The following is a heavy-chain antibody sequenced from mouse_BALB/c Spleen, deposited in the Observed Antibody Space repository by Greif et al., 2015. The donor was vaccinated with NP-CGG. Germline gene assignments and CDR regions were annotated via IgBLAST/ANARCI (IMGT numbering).Heavy chain of an antibody. Sequence: VQLQQSGAELVKPGASVRLSCTASGFNIKDTYMHWVKQRPEQGLEWIGRIDPANGNTKYDPKFQGKATITADTSSNTASLQLSSLTSEDTAVYYCARGYGNYYYAMDYWGQGTSVTVSS. CDR1: GFNIKDTY. D-gene: IGHD2-1*01. J-gene: IGHJ4*01. V-gene: IGHV14-3*02. CDR2: IDPANGNT. CDR3: ARGYGNYYYAMDY.